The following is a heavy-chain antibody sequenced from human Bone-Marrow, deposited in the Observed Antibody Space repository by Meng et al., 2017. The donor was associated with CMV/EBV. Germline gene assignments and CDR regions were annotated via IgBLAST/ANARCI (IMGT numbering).Heavy chain of an antibody. J-gene: IGHJ6*02. Sequence: SVKVSCKASGDTFSRYAISWVRQAPGQGLEWIGWIVVGSGNTNYAQKFQERVTITRDMSTSTAYMELSSLRSEDTAVYYCAAAASQQLVDPHTHYYYYYGMDVWGQGTTVTVSS. CDR2: IVVGSGNT. CDR3: AAAASQQLVDPHTHYYYYYGMDV. V-gene: IGHV1-58*02. D-gene: IGHD6-6*01. CDR1: GDTFSRYA.